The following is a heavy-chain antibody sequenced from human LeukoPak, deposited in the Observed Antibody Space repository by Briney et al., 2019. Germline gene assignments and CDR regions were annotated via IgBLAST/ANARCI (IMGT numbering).Heavy chain of an antibody. V-gene: IGHV4-61*02. CDR3: ARLYGSGDTSDWYFDL. Sequence: KPSQTLSLTCTVSGGSISSGDYYWSWIRQPAGKGLEWIGRIYTSGSTNYNPSLKSRVTISVDTSKNQFSLKLSSVTAADTAVYYCARLYGSGDTSDWYFDLWGRGTLVTVSS. D-gene: IGHD3-10*01. CDR1: GGSISSGDYY. CDR2: IYTSGST. J-gene: IGHJ2*01.